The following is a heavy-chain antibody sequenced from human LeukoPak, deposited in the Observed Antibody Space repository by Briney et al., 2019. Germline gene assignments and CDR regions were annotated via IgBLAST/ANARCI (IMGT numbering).Heavy chain of an antibody. D-gene: IGHD6-13*01. V-gene: IGHV3-21*01. CDR3: ARDQQQQLTGLFWFDP. J-gene: IGHJ5*02. CDR2: ISSSTSYI. Sequence: GSLRLSCAASGFIFSTYSMNWVRQAPGKGLEWVSSISSSTSYIYYADSVKGRFTISRDNAKNSLYLQMNSLRAEDTAVYYCARDQQQQLTGLFWFDPWGQGTLVTVSS. CDR1: GFIFSTYS.